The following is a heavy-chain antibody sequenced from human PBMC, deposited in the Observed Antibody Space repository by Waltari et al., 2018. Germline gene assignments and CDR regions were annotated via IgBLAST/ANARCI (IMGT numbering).Heavy chain of an antibody. CDR2: IYLSVRD. V-gene: IGHV4-31*02. D-gene: IGHD6-19*01. Sequence: WIREHPGDGLEVIGYIYLSVRDKFNPSRPGRVRMSVDPAKNQCSLMRNSVTAADTAVYHCARIGGDYTNGWGFFDLWGRGSLVTVSS. J-gene: IGHJ2*01. CDR3: ARIGGDYTNGWGFFDL.